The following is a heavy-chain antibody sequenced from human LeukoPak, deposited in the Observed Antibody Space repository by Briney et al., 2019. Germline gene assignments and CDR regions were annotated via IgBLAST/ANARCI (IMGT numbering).Heavy chain of an antibody. J-gene: IGHJ4*02. V-gene: IGHV1-3*01. CDR1: GYTFTSYA. CDR2: INAGNGNT. D-gene: IGHD6-19*01. CDR3: ARSRAIGSGWPGNY. Sequence: ASVTVSCKASGYTFTSYAMHWVRQAPGQRLEWMGWINAGNGNTKYSQKFQGRVTITRDTSASTAYMELSSLRSEDTAVYYCARSRAIGSGWPGNYWGQGTLVTVSS.